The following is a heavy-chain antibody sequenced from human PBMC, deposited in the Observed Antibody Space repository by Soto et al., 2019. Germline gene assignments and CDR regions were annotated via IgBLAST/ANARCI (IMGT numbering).Heavy chain of an antibody. CDR2: IYHSGST. Sequence: SETLSLTCAVSGGSISSGGYSWSWIRQPPGKGLEWIGYIYHSGSTYYNPSLKSRVTISVDRSKSQFSLKLSSVTAADTAVYYCARTWGVIDYWGQGTLVTVSS. D-gene: IGHD3-10*01. V-gene: IGHV4-30-2*01. CDR1: GGSISSGGYS. CDR3: ARTWGVIDY. J-gene: IGHJ4*02.